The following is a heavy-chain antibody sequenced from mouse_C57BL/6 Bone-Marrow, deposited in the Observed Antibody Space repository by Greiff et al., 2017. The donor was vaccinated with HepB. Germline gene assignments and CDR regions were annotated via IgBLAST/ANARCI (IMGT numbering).Heavy chain of an antibody. Sequence: QVQLQQPGAELVKPGASVKLSCTASGYTFTSYWMHWVKQRPGQGLEWIGMIHPNSGSTNYNEKFKSKATLTVDKSSSTAYMQLSSLTSEDSAVYYCARAWGPYYFDYWGQGTTLTVSS. CDR2: IHPNSGST. J-gene: IGHJ2*01. CDR3: ARAWGPYYFDY. CDR1: GYTFTSYW. V-gene: IGHV1-64*01.